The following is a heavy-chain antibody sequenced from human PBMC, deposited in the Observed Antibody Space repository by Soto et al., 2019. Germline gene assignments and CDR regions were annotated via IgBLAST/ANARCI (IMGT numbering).Heavy chain of an antibody. J-gene: IGHJ4*02. CDR2: IKSKTDGGTT. Sequence: EVQLVESGGGLVKPGGSLRLSCAASGFTFSNVWMNWVRQAPGKGLEWVGRIKSKTDGGTTDYAAPVKGRFTISRDDSKNPLFLQMDSLKTEDPGVYYCTPLALKYSSGWYEFSDWGQGTLVTVSS. CDR1: GFTFSNVW. V-gene: IGHV3-15*07. CDR3: TPLALKYSSGWYEFSD. D-gene: IGHD6-19*01.